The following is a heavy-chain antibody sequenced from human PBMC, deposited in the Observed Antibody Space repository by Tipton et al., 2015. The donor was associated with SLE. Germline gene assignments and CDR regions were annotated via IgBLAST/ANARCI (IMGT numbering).Heavy chain of an antibody. V-gene: IGHV3-30*18. CDR3: AKDAGGRGYDAFDI. CDR2: IWYDGSNK. D-gene: IGHD2-8*02. CDR1: GFTFSSYG. Sequence: SLRLSCAASGFTFSSYGMHWVRQAPGKGLEWVAVIWYDGSNKYYADSVKGRFTISRDNSKNTLYLQMNSLRAEDMAMFYCAKDAGGRGYDAFDIWGQGTMVTVSS. J-gene: IGHJ3*02.